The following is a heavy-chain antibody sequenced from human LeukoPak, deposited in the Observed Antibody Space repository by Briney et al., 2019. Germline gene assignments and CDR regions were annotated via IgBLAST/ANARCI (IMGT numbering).Heavy chain of an antibody. D-gene: IGHD6-6*01. J-gene: IGHJ4*02. V-gene: IGHV4-34*01. Sequence: SETLSLTCGVSGGSSGGYYWTWIRQPPGKGLEWIGETSPTGSTYYNPSLKSRVIMSLDTSKNLFSLILNSLTAADTAVYFCARGDSGRRLGYWGQGALVTVSS. CDR1: GGSSGGYY. CDR3: ARGDSGRRLGY. CDR2: TSPTGST.